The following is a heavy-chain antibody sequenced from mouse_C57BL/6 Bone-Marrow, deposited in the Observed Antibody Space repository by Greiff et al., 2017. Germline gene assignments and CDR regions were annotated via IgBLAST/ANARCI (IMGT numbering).Heavy chain of an antibody. D-gene: IGHD1-1*01. V-gene: IGHV5-16*01. CDR3: ARVVATDGWYFDV. CDR2: INYDGSST. Sequence: EVQLVESEGGLVQPGSSMKLSCTASGFTFSDYYMAWVRQVPEKGLEWVANINYDGSSTYYLDSLKSRFIFSRDNAKNILYLQMSSLKSEDTATYYCARVVATDGWYFDVWGTGTTVTVSS. J-gene: IGHJ1*03. CDR1: GFTFSDYY.